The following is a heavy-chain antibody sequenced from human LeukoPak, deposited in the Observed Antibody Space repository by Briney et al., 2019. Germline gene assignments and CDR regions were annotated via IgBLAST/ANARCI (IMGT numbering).Heavy chain of an antibody. V-gene: IGHV3-21*01. CDR1: GFTVSSNY. CDR3: ASPHYCSGSSCCFGY. Sequence: GGSLRLSCAASGFTVSSNYMSWVRQAPGKGLEWVSLISSDGSYIYYADSVRGRFTISRDNAKNSLYLLMNSLRAEDTAVYFCASPHYCSGSSCCFGYWGQGTLVTVSS. J-gene: IGHJ4*03. CDR2: ISSDGSYI. D-gene: IGHD2-15*01.